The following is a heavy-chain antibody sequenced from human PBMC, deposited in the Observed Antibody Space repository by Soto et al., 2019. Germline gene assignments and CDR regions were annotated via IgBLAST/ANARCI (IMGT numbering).Heavy chain of an antibody. CDR2: INAGNGNT. D-gene: IGHD4-17*01. J-gene: IGHJ4*02. CDR1: GYTFTSYT. CDR3: SAGKTTVTTLDY. Sequence: QVQLVQSGAEVKKPGASVKVSCKASGYTFTSYTMHWVRQAPGQRLEWMGWINAGNGNTKYSQKFQGRVTITGDTSASTAYMELSSLRSEDTAVYYCSAGKTTVTTLDYWGQGTLVTVSS. V-gene: IGHV1-3*01.